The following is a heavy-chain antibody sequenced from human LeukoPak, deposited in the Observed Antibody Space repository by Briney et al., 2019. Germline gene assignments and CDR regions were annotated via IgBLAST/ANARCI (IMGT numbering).Heavy chain of an antibody. CDR1: GGSISNNF. V-gene: IGHV4-59*01. CDR2: IYYSGSI. J-gene: IGHJ4*02. D-gene: IGHD5-24*01. CDR3: ARGNGYNLH. Sequence: SETLSLTCTVSGGSISNNFWSWLRQPPGKGLEWIGYIYYSGSIDYNPSLKSRVTISVQTPKNQFSLKLSSVTPADTAVYYCARGNGYNLHWGQGTLVTVSS.